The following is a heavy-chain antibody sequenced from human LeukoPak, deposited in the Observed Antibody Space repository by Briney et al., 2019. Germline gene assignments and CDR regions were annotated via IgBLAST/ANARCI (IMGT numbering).Heavy chain of an antibody. V-gene: IGHV3-23*01. CDR2: ISGSGGST. CDR3: AKASSSGWCYFDY. CDR1: GFTFSSYA. D-gene: IGHD6-19*01. Sequence: GGSLRLSCAASGFTFSSYAMSWVRQAPGKGLEWVSAISGSGGSTYYADSVKGRFTISRDNSKNTLYLQMNSLRAEDTAVYYYAKASSSGWCYFDYWGQGTLVTVSS. J-gene: IGHJ4*02.